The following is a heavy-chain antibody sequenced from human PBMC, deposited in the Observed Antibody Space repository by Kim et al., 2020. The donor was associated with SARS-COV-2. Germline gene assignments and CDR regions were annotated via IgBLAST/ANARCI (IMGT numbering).Heavy chain of an antibody. J-gene: IGHJ4*02. CDR2: VNAANDET. Sequence: ASVKVSCKAYGYTFKSYPIHWLRQAPGQRPEWMGWVNAANDETQYSHKFQGRVTITRDTSANTAYMELRRLTTKDTAIYYCARDMDPTVYDYWGQGTLVT. CDR1: GYTFKSYP. CDR3: ARDMDPTVYDY. D-gene: IGHD4-4*01. V-gene: IGHV1-3*01.